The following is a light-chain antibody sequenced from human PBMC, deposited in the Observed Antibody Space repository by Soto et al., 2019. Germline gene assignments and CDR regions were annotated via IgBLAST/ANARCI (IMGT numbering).Light chain of an antibody. Sequence: DIQLTQSPSFLSASVGDRVTITCRASQGISSYLAWYQQQPGKAPKLLIYAASTLQSVVPSRFSGSGSGTEFTLTISSLQPEDFATYYCQQLNSYPFLTFGGGTQVEIK. CDR3: QQLNSYPFLT. V-gene: IGKV1-9*01. CDR1: QGISSY. CDR2: AAS. J-gene: IGKJ4*01.